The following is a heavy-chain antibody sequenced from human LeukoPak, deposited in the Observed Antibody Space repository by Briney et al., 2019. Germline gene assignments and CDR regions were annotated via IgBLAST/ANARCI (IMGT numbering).Heavy chain of an antibody. D-gene: IGHD3-22*01. V-gene: IGHV4-34*01. CDR1: GGSFSGYY. CDR3: ARSGRNDSSGYYSTNDY. J-gene: IGHJ4*02. Sequence: SETLSLTCAVYGGSFSGYYWSWIRQPPGKGLEWIGEINHSGSTNYNPSLKSRVTISVDTSKNQFSLKLSYVTAADTAVYYCARSGRNDSSGYYSTNDYWGQGTLVTVSS. CDR2: INHSGST.